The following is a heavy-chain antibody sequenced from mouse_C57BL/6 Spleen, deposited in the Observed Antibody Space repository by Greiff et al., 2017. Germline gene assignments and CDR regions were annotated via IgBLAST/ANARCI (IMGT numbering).Heavy chain of an antibody. CDR2: ISGGGGNT. CDR3: ARSYYYYAMDY. J-gene: IGHJ4*01. Sequence: EVQGVESGGGLVKPGGSLKLSCAASGFTFSSYTMSWVRQTPEKRLEWVATISGGGGNTYYPDSVKGRFTISRDNAKHTLYLQMSSLRSEDTALYYCARSYYYYAMDYWGQGTSVTVSS. D-gene: IGHD6-5*01. CDR1: GFTFSSYT. V-gene: IGHV5-9*01.